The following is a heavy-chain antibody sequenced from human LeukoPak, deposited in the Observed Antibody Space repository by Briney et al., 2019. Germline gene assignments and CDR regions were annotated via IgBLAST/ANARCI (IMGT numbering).Heavy chain of an antibody. CDR3: AHQAVAGSLGY. CDR1: GCSLPTSGVG. V-gene: IGHV2-5*02. Sequence: SGPTLVHPTHTLTLTCTYSGCSLPTSGVGVGWIRQPPGKALEWLALIYWDDDKGYIPSLKSRLTITKDTSNNQVVLTMTHMDPVDTATYYCAHQAVAGSLGYWGQGTLVTVSS. CDR2: IYWDDDK. D-gene: IGHD6-19*01. J-gene: IGHJ4*02.